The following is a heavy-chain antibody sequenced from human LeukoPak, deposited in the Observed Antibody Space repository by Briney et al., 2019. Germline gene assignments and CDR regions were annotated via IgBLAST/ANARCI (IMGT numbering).Heavy chain of an antibody. Sequence: GGSLRLSCVASGFTFSDYGMTWVRQAPGKGLEWVSAISGSGYNTYYSDSVKGRFTISRDNSKNTLYLQMNSLRAEDTAVYYCAKDHDYYDSSGSGPFDYWGQGTLVTVSS. J-gene: IGHJ4*02. CDR1: GFTFSDYG. CDR2: ISGSGYNT. V-gene: IGHV3-23*01. CDR3: AKDHDYYDSSGSGPFDY. D-gene: IGHD3-22*01.